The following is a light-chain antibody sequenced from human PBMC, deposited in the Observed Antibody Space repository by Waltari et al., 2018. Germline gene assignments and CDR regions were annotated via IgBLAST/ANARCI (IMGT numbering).Light chain of an antibody. CDR3: SSYAGSNNFVV. Sequence: QSALTQPPSASGSPGQSVTISCTGTSSDVGGYNYVSWYQQHPGKVPKLMIYEVTKRPSGVPDRCSGSKSGNTASLTVSGLQAADEADYYCSSYAGSNNFVVFGGGTKLTVL. V-gene: IGLV2-8*01. CDR2: EVT. CDR1: SSDVGGYNY. J-gene: IGLJ2*01.